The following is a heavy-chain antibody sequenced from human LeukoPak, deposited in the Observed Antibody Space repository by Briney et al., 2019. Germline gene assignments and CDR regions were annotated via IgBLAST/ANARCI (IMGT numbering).Heavy chain of an antibody. Sequence: ASVKVSCKASGYTFTGYYMHWVRQAPGQGLEWMGRINPNSGGTNYAQKFQGRVTMTRDTYISTAYMELSRLRSDDTAVYYCARAVTTVTNFDYWGQGTLVTVSS. D-gene: IGHD4-17*01. CDR1: GYTFTGYY. V-gene: IGHV1-2*06. J-gene: IGHJ4*02. CDR3: ARAVTTVTNFDY. CDR2: INPNSGGT.